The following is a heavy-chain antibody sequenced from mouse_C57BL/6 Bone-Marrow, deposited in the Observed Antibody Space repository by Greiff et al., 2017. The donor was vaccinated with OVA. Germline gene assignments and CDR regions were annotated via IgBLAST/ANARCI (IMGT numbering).Heavy chain of an antibody. CDR1: GFTFSSYA. J-gene: IGHJ3*01. CDR3: TRSLYYDYERAWFAY. Sequence: LVESGEGLVKPGGSLKLSCAASGFTFSSYAMSWVRQTPEKRLEWVAYISSGGDYIYYADTVKGRFTISRDNARNTLYLQMSSLKSEDTAMYYCTRSLYYDYERAWFAYWGQGTLVTVSA. V-gene: IGHV5-9-1*02. CDR2: ISSGGDYI. D-gene: IGHD2-4*01.